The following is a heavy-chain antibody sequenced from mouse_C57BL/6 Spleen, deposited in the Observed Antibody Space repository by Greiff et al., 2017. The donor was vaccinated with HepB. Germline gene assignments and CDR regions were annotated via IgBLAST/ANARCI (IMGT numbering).Heavy chain of an antibody. Sequence: EVQLQQSGAELVKSGATVKLSCTASGLNIKDTYMHWLKQWPEQGLEGIGRIDPPHVNTKYDPKCQGTATITEDTPSNTAYLQLRSLKSEDTAVYYCARMARKWGQDTTLTVSS. J-gene: IGHJ2*01. CDR3: ARMARK. V-gene: IGHV14-3*02. CDR2: IDPPHVNT. CDR1: GLNIKDTY.